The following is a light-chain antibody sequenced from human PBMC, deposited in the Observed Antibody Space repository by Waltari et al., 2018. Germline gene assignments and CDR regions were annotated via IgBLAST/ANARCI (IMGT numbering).Light chain of an antibody. CDR3: QQYNNWPPLT. V-gene: IGKV3-15*01. CDR2: GAS. J-gene: IGKJ4*01. Sequence: EIVMTQSPATLSVSPGERATLSCRASQSVSSNLAWYQQKPGQAPSLLIYGASTRATGIPARFSCSGSGTEFTLTISSLYSEDFAVYYCQQYNNWPPLTFGGGTKVEIK. CDR1: QSVSSN.